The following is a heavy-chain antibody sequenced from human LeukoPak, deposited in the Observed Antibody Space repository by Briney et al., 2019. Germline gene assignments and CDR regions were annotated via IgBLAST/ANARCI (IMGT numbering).Heavy chain of an antibody. J-gene: IGHJ4*02. Sequence: GGSLRLSCAAFGFTFSNYGMSWVRQAPGKGLEWVSSITSSAGSTYYVDSVKGRFTISRDNSKNTLYLQMNSLRAEDTAVYYCARNWETFDYWGQGTLLTVSS. CDR1: GFTFSNYG. V-gene: IGHV3-23*01. CDR2: ITSSAGST. CDR3: ARNWETFDY. D-gene: IGHD7-27*01.